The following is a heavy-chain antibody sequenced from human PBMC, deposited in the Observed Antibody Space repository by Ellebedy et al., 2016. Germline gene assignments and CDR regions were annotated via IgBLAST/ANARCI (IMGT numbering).Heavy chain of an antibody. V-gene: IGHV1-18*04. D-gene: IGHD1-26*01. J-gene: IGHJ4*02. Sequence: ASVKVSCXASGYTFTGYYMHWVRQAPGQGLEWMGWISAYNGNTNYAQKLQGRVTMTTDTSTTTADMELRSLRSDDTAVYYCARDRLGGATEMDYWGQGTLVTVSS. CDR1: GYTFTGYY. CDR2: ISAYNGNT. CDR3: ARDRLGGATEMDY.